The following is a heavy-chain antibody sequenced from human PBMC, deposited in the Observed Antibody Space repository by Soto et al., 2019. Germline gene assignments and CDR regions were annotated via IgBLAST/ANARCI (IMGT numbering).Heavy chain of an antibody. CDR3: ARERVDTIGAWFDP. V-gene: IGHV4-34*01. CDR2: INHSGST. CDR1: GGSFSGYY. D-gene: IGHD3-10*01. Sequence: QVQLQQWGAGLLKPSETLSLTCAVYGGSFSGYYWSWIRPPPGKGLEWIGEINHSGSTNYNPSLKSRVTRTVDTSKNQFSLKLSSVTAAHTAVYDCARERVDTIGAWFDPSGQQTLVTVSS. J-gene: IGHJ5*02.